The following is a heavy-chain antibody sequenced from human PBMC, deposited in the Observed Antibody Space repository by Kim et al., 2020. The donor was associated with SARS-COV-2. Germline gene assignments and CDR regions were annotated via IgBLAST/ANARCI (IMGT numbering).Heavy chain of an antibody. Sequence: GRFTISRDNSKNTLYLQMNSLRAEDTAVYYCAKDPTAAGPRYYYYYGMDVWGQGTTVTVSS. J-gene: IGHJ6*02. V-gene: IGHV3-23*01. D-gene: IGHD6-13*01. CDR3: AKDPTAAGPRYYYYYGMDV.